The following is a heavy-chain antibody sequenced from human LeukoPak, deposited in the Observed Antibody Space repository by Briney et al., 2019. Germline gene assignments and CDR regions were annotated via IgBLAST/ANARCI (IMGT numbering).Heavy chain of an antibody. J-gene: IGHJ4*02. V-gene: IGHV2-5*02. CDR2: IYWDDDK. Sequence: SGPTLVKPTQTLTLTCTFSGFSLSTTKMGVGWIRLPPRKALEWLALIYWDDDKRYSPSLKSRLTITKDTSKNQVVLTMTNMDPVDTATYYCAHRGTTVTLFDSWGQGTLVTVFS. CDR3: AHRGTTVTLFDS. D-gene: IGHD4-17*01. CDR1: GFSLSTTKMG.